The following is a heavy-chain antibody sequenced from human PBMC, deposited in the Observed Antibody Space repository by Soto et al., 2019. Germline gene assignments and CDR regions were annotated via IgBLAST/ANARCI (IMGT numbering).Heavy chain of an antibody. CDR3: ARDRTDSGYYTNWLDP. J-gene: IGHJ5*02. CDR1: GGTFGSDA. CDR2: IIPIFGTT. Sequence: AALKGSCKAAGGTFGSDAITWVGQAPGQGLEWVGRIIPIFGTTNYAQNLQGRVTISADKSTLTSYMELHSLTADDTALYYCARDRTDSGYYTNWLDPWGQGTQVTVSS. V-gene: IGHV1-69*06. D-gene: IGHD3-22*01.